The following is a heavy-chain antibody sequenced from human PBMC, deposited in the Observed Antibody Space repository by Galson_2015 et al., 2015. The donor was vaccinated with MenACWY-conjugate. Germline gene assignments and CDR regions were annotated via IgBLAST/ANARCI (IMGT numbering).Heavy chain of an antibody. J-gene: IGHJ4*02. Sequence: SLRLSCAASGFIFNTYWMHWVRHAPGQGLVWVSRINPGGSSTTYAESVKDRFTISRDNAKNTLYLQMNSLRPEDTAVFYCAKTRGASFYFDSWGQGTLGTVSS. V-gene: IGHV3-74*01. CDR1: GFIFNTYW. CDR2: INPGGSST. D-gene: IGHD1-26*01. CDR3: AKTRGASFYFDS.